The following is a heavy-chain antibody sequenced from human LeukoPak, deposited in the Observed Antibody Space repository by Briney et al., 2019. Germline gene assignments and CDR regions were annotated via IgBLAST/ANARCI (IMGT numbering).Heavy chain of an antibody. V-gene: IGHV1-2*02. D-gene: IGHD6-19*01. J-gene: IGHJ2*01. CDR3: AREGSSGFYEPDWRYWYLDL. CDR2: INPKSGGT. Sequence: ASVKVSCKASGYTFTGYYMHWVRQAPGQGLEWMGWINPKSGGTNYAQKFQGRVTMTRDTSISTAFMELSRLRSDDTAVYYCAREGSSGFYEPDWRYWYLDLWGRGTLVTVSS. CDR1: GYTFTGYY.